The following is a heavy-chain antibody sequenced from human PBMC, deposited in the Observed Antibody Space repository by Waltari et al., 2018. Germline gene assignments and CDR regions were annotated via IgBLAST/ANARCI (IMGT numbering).Heavy chain of an antibody. CDR1: GGTFSSYA. V-gene: IGHV1-69*12. CDR3: ARGEIYPRYYYYMDV. CDR2: IIPIFGTA. Sequence: QVQLVQSGAEVKKPGSSVKVSCKASGGTFSSYAISWVRQAPGQGLEWMGGIIPIFGTANYAQKFQGRGTITADESTSTAYKELSSLRSEDTAVYYCARGEIYPRYYYYMDVWGKGTTVTVSS. J-gene: IGHJ6*03.